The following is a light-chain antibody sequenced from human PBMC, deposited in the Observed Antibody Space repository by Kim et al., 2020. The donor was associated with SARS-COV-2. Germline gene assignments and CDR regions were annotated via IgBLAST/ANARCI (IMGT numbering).Light chain of an antibody. CDR3: QQRSDWPLT. J-gene: IGKJ4*01. Sequence: WSPGERAALPCRASQSVRSYLGWYRQKPGQAPRLLIYDTSNRAPGIPARCSGSGSGTDFTLTISSLEPEDFAIYYCQQRSDWPLTFGGGTKVDIK. CDR2: DTS. V-gene: IGKV3-11*01. CDR1: QSVRSY.